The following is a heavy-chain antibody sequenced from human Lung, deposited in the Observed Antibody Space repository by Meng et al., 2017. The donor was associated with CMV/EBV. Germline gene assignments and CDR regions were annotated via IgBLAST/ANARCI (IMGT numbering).Heavy chain of an antibody. CDR2: INYSGTT. J-gene: IGHJ4*02. Sequence: GSLRLXXAVYGGSLHGYYWSWIRQPPGKGLEWIAEINYSGTTNYSPSLKSRVTISLHSSKNQFSLNLNSVTAADTAVYYCARAYCSSTSCPEGYWGQGSLVTVSS. CDR3: ARAYCSSTSCPEGY. CDR1: GGSLHGYY. V-gene: IGHV4-34*01. D-gene: IGHD2-2*01.